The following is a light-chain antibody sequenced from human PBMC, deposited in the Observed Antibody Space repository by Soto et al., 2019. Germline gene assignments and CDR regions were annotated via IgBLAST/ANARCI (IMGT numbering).Light chain of an antibody. CDR1: QSISTW. CDR2: KAS. Sequence: DIQMTQSPSTLSASVGDIVTFTCRASQSISTWLAWYQQKPGKAPKLLISKASALESGVPSRFSGSGSGTEFTLTISSLQPDDFATYYCQHYDTLPLTFGQGTKLEIK. J-gene: IGKJ2*01. V-gene: IGKV1-5*03. CDR3: QHYDTLPLT.